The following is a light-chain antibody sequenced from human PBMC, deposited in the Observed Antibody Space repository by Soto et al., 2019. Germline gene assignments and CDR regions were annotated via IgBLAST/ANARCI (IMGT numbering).Light chain of an antibody. CDR1: QSVSNN. J-gene: IGKJ3*01. CDR3: QQRSTWPPFS. V-gene: IGKV3-15*01. Sequence: EIVMTQFPATLSVSPGERATLSCRASQSVSNNLAWYQQKPGQAPRLLIYGASTRATGIPARFSGSGSGTEFTLTISSLHSEEFAVYYCQQRSTWPPFSFGPGTKVDIK. CDR2: GAS.